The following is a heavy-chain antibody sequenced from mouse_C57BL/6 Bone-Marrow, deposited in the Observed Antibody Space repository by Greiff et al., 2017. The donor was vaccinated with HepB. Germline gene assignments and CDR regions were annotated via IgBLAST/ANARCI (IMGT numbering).Heavy chain of an antibody. CDR3: ARNYYGSSYYFDV. D-gene: IGHD1-1*01. CDR2: IDPNRGGT. V-gene: IGHV1-72*01. Sequence: VQLQQPGAELVKPGASVKLSCKASGYTFTSYWMHWVKQRPGRGLEWIGRIDPNRGGTKYNEKFKSKATLTVDKPSSTAYMQLSSLTSEDSAVYYCARNYYGSSYYFDVWGTGTTVTVAS. CDR1: GYTFTSYW. J-gene: IGHJ1*03.